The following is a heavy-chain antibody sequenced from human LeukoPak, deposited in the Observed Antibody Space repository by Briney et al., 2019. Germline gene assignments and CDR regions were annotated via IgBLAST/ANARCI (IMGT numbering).Heavy chain of an antibody. CDR2: ISGSGGST. D-gene: IGHD2-15*01. Sequence: GGSLRLSCAASGFTFSSYAVSWVRQAPGKGLEWVSIISGSGGSTYYADSVKGRFTISRDNSKNTLYLQMNSLRAEDTAVYYCAKRWGYCTGGSCYSYYFDYWGQGTLVTVSS. J-gene: IGHJ4*02. CDR3: AKRWGYCTGGSCYSYYFDY. V-gene: IGHV3-23*01. CDR1: GFTFSSYA.